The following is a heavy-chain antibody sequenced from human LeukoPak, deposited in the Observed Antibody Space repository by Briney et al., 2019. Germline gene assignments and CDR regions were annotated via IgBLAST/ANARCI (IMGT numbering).Heavy chain of an antibody. D-gene: IGHD2-15*01. Sequence: GGSLRLSCAASGFTSSRYSMNWVRQAPGKGLEWVSSISGSSSYIYYADSVKGRFTISRDNARNSLYLQMNSLRAEDTAVYYCARDSEAYCSGGSCSMFDYWGQGTPVTVSS. V-gene: IGHV3-21*01. J-gene: IGHJ4*02. CDR2: ISGSSSYI. CDR1: GFTSSRYS. CDR3: ARDSEAYCSGGSCSMFDY.